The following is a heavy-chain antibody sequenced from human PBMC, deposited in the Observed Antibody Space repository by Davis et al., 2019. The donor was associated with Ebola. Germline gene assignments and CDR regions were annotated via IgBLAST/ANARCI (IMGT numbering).Heavy chain of an antibody. J-gene: IGHJ4*02. CDR2: IKQDGSEK. D-gene: IGHD3-3*01. V-gene: IGHV3-7*01. CDR1: GFTFRNYA. CDR3: ARDGQYYDFWSGYSDY. Sequence: GESLKISCAASGFTFRNYAMIWVRQAPGKGLEWVANIKQDGSEKYYVDSVKGRFTISRDNAKNSLYLQMNSLRAEDTAVYYCARDGQYYDFWSGYSDYWGQGTLVTVSS.